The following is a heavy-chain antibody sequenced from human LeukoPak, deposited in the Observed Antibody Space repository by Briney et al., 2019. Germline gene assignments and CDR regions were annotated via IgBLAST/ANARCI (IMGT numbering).Heavy chain of an antibody. Sequence: ASVKVSCKASGYTFTSDGISWVRQAPGQGLEWMGWISAYNDNTNYAQKFQGRVTMTTDTSTSTAYMELRSLRSDDTAVYYCARDGGYYGSGSYYNRDYYGMDVWGQGTTVTVSS. CDR2: ISAYNDNT. CDR1: GYTFTSDG. D-gene: IGHD3-10*01. CDR3: ARDGGYYGSGSYYNRDYYGMDV. V-gene: IGHV1-18*01. J-gene: IGHJ6*02.